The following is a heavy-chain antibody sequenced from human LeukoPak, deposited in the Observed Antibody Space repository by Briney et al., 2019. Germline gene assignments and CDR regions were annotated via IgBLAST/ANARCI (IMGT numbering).Heavy chain of an antibody. D-gene: IGHD5-18*01. J-gene: IGHJ4*02. V-gene: IGHV5-51*01. CDR2: IDPSDSET. CDR3: ARQTAMGRSGDY. CDR1: GYSFTSYW. Sequence: GESLKISCKTSGYSFTSYWIGWVRQMPGKGLEWMGIIDPSDSETRYTPSFQGQVTISVDKSLTTADLQWNSLKASDTAMYYCARQTAMGRSGDYWGQGTLVTVSS.